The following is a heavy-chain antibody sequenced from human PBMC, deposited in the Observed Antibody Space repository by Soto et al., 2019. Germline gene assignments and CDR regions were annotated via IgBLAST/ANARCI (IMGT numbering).Heavy chain of an antibody. CDR1: GFTFSSYA. D-gene: IGHD1-26*01. V-gene: IGHV3-23*01. CDR3: AKVGPVGYYYYGMDV. Sequence: EVKLLESGGGLVQHGGSLRLSCAASGFTFSSYAMSWVRQAPGKGLEWVSAISGSGGSTYYADSVKGRFTISRDNSKNTLYLQRNSLRDEDTAVYYCAKVGPVGYYYYGMDVWGQGTTVTVSS. CDR2: ISGSGGST. J-gene: IGHJ6*02.